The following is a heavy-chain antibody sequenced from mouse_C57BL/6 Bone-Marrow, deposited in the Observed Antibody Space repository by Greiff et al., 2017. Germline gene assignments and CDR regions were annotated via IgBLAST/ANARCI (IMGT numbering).Heavy chain of an antibody. CDR2: IYPGGGYT. V-gene: IGHV1-63*01. CDR3: ARDSNYYFDY. CDR1: EYTFTNYW. D-gene: IGHD2-5*01. Sequence: VQLQQSGAELVRPGTSVKMSCKASEYTFTNYWIGWAKQRPGHGLEWIGDIYPGGGYTNYNEKFKGKATLTADKSSSTAYMQFSSLTSEDSAIYYCARDSNYYFDYWGQGTTLTVSS. J-gene: IGHJ2*01.